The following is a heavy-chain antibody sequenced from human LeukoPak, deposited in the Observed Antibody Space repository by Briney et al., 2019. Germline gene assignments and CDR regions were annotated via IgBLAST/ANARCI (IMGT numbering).Heavy chain of an antibody. D-gene: IGHD3-10*01. CDR3: AKTKQGSGYLDY. CDR1: GFTFTSYA. V-gene: IGHV3-23*01. Sequence: GGSLRLSCAASGFTFTSYAIKWVRQAPGKGLEWVSVISGAGGTTYYADSVKGRFTISRDNSKNTVYLQMVSLRAEDTAVYYCAKTKQGSGYLDYWGQGTLVTVSS. CDR2: ISGAGGTT. J-gene: IGHJ4*02.